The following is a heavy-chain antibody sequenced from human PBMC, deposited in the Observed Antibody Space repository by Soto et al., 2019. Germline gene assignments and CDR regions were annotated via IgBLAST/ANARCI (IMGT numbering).Heavy chain of an antibody. CDR2: SISSSSTI. D-gene: IGHD3-3*01. Sequence: GGSLRLSSAASGFTFSSYSMNWVRLAPGKELEGVSYSISSSSTIYYADSVKGRFTISRDNAKTSLYLQMNSLRAEETAVYYCARDGDFWSGYGINYWGQGTLVTVSS. CDR1: GFTFSSYS. J-gene: IGHJ4*02. CDR3: ARDGDFWSGYGINY. V-gene: IGHV3-48*01.